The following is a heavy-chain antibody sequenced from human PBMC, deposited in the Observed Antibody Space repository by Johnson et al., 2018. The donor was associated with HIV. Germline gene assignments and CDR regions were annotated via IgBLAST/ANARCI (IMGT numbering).Heavy chain of an antibody. Sequence: QMQLVESGGGVVQPGRSLRLSCAASGFTFSSYAMHWVRQAPGKGLEWVAVISYDGSEKYYADSVKGRFPISRDSSKNTLYLQVNSLRAEDTAVYYCARGSRYTHDNDDVYLLHAFDIWGQGTMVTVSS. V-gene: IGHV3-30*04. D-gene: IGHD3-16*01. J-gene: IGHJ3*02. CDR1: GFTFSSYA. CDR3: ARGSRYTHDNDDVYLLHAFDI. CDR2: ISYDGSEK.